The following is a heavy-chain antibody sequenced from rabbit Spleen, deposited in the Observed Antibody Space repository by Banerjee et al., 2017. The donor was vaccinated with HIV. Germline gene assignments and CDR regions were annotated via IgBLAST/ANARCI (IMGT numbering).Heavy chain of an antibody. D-gene: IGHD4-2*01. Sequence: QQQLEEYGGDLVQPEGSLTLTCTASGFSFSNKAVMCWVRQAPGKGLEWIACINAVTGKAVYASWAKGRFTISRTSSTTVTLQMTSLTVADTATYFCARDAAGREDFNLWGPGTLVTVS. CDR1: GFSFSNKAV. J-gene: IGHJ4*01. CDR3: ARDAAGREDFNL. V-gene: IGHV1S45*01. CDR2: INAVTGKA.